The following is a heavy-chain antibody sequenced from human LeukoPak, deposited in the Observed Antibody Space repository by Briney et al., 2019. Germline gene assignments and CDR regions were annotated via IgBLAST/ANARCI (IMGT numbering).Heavy chain of an antibody. J-gene: IGHJ4*02. CDR3: ARSGQWLVKRYFDY. CDR2: ISSSSSYT. V-gene: IGHV3-11*03. CDR1: GFTVSSNY. D-gene: IGHD6-19*01. Sequence: GGSLRLSCAASGFTVSSNYMSWIRQAPGKGLEWVSYISSSSSYTNYADSVKGRFTISRDNAKNSLYLQMNSLRAEDTAVYYCARSGQWLVKRYFDYWGQGTLVTVSS.